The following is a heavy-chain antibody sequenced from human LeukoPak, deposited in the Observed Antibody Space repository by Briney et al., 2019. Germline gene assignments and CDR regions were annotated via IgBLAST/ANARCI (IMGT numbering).Heavy chain of an antibody. CDR3: ARVFGGSSWYADY. D-gene: IGHD6-13*01. CDR1: GGSISSGSYD. J-gene: IGHJ4*02. V-gene: IGHV4-61*02. Sequence: PSQTLSLTCTVPGGSISSGSYDWNWIRQPAGKGLEWIGRIYASGSTNYTPSLKSRVTISVDTSKNQFSLKLSSVTAADTAVYYCARVFGGSSWYADYWGQGTLVTVSS. CDR2: IYASGST.